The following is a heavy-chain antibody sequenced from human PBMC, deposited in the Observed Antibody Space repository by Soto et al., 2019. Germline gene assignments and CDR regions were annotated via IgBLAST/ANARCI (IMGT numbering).Heavy chain of an antibody. J-gene: IGHJ4*02. V-gene: IGHV3-11*06. CDR1: GFTFSDWY. CDR3: ARGQNNPSY. CDR2: ISDTSSHT. Sequence: QVQLVESGGGLVKPGESLRLSCAASGFTFSDWYMSWIRQAPGKGLGWVSYISDTSSHTNYADSVKGRFTISRDNAKNSLYLQMNSLRAEDTAVYYCARGQNNPSYWGQGTLVTVSS.